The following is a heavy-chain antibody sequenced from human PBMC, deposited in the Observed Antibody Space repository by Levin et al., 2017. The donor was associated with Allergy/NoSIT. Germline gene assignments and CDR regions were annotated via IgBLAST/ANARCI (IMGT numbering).Heavy chain of an antibody. CDR3: ARVGGFGDLSDYYYYYGMDV. J-gene: IGHJ6*02. D-gene: IGHD3-10*01. CDR1: GGSISSYY. CDR2: IYYSGST. V-gene: IGHV4-59*08. Sequence: ASETLSLTCTVSGGSISSYYWSWIRQPPGKGLEWIGYIYYSGSTNYNPSLKSRVTISVDTSKNQFSLKLSSVTAADTAVYYCARVGGFGDLSDYYYYYGMDVWGQGTTVTVSS.